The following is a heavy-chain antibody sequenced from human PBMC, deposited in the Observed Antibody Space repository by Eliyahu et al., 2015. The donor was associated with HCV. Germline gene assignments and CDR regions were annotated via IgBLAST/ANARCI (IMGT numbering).Heavy chain of an antibody. Sequence: QVQLVQSGAEVKKPGASVKVSCKASGYXFTSYYMHWVRQAPGQGLEWMGIINPSGGSTSYAQKFQGRVTMTRDTSTSTVYMELSSLRSEDTAVYYCAVATIQAPLIDYWGQGTLVTVSS. CDR1: GYXFTSYY. CDR2: INPSGGST. D-gene: IGHD5-12*01. CDR3: AVATIQAPLIDY. V-gene: IGHV1-46*01. J-gene: IGHJ4*02.